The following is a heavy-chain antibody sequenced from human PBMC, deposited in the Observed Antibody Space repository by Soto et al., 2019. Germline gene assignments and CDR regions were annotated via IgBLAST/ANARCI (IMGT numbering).Heavy chain of an antibody. J-gene: IGHJ6*02. V-gene: IGHV6-1*01. Sequence: SQTLSLTCAISGDSVSSNSAALNLIMQSPSRGLEWLGRTYYRSKWYNDYAVSVKSRITINPDTSKNQFSLQLNSVTPEDTAVYYCARGWLSGYCSSTSCYHSDYYYYYGMDVWGQGTTVTVSS. CDR1: GDSVSSNSAA. CDR2: TYYRSKWYN. D-gene: IGHD2-2*01. CDR3: ARGWLSGYCSSTSCYHSDYYYYYGMDV.